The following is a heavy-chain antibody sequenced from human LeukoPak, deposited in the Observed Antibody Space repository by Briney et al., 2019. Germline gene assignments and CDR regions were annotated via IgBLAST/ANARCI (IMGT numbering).Heavy chain of an antibody. Sequence: ASVKVSCKXSGYTLTELSMHWVRQAPGKGLEGTGGFDPEDGETIYAQKFQGRVTMTEDTSTDTAYMELSSLRSEDTAVYYCATPFYDFWSGYQSDNWFDPWGQGTLVTVSS. J-gene: IGHJ5*02. CDR3: ATPFYDFWSGYQSDNWFDP. V-gene: IGHV1-24*01. D-gene: IGHD3-3*01. CDR2: FDPEDGET. CDR1: GYTLTELS.